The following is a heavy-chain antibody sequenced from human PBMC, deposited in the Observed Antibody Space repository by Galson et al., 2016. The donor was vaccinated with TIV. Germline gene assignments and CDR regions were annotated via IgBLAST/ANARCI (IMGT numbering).Heavy chain of an antibody. CDR2: INQDGSQR. V-gene: IGHV3-7*01. CDR1: GFSFSGSW. J-gene: IGHJ4*02. CDR3: ARGNDPGATYSLDY. D-gene: IGHD1-1*01. Sequence: SLRLSCAASGFSFSGSWMLWVRQAPGKGLQWVANINQDGSQRHYMDSAKGRFSISRDNAKNSLYLQMNSLRAEDTAVYYCARGNDPGATYSLDYWGQGTLVTVSS.